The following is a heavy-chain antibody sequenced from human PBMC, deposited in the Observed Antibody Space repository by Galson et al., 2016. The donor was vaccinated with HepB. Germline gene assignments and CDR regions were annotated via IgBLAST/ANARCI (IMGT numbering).Heavy chain of an antibody. CDR3: ARDPGRIAAAGHFDS. D-gene: IGHD6-13*01. CDR2: IYSGGAT. CDR1: GFIVSSHS. V-gene: IGHV3-53*01. J-gene: IGHJ4*02. Sequence: SLRLSCAGSGFIVSSHSMNWVRQAPGKGLEWVAIIYSGGATSYADSVKGRFTISSDNPKNTLYLQMNSLRAEDTAVYYCARDPGRIAAAGHFDSWGQGTLVTVSS.